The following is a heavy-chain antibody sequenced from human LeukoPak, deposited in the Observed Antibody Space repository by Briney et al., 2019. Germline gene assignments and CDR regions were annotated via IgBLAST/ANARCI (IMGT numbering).Heavy chain of an antibody. CDR3: AKGTGNGHWLIDY. D-gene: IGHD2-8*01. CDR1: GFTFSSYA. V-gene: IGHV3-23*01. J-gene: IGHJ4*02. Sequence: SGGSLRLSCAASGFTFSSYAMNWVRQTPGKGLELVSFITGDAGTTSYADSAKGRFAISRDNSKNTLYLQMNSLSAEDTAVYFCAKGTGNGHWLIDYWGQGTLVTISS. CDR2: ITGDAGTT.